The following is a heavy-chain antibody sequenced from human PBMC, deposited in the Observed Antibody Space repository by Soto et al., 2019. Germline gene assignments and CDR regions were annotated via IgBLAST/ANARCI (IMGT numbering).Heavy chain of an antibody. CDR3: AKDLYASGAYGWFDP. CDR1: GFTVTDAW. D-gene: IGHD3-10*01. CDR2: ISGSAEDT. Sequence: GSLRLSCEASGFTVTDAWMSWVRQAPGKGLEWVSAISGSAEDTYYADSVKGRFTVSRDNSKNTVYLQMNRLRAEDTALYYCAKDLYASGAYGWFDPWGQGTLVTVS. V-gene: IGHV3-23*01. J-gene: IGHJ5*02.